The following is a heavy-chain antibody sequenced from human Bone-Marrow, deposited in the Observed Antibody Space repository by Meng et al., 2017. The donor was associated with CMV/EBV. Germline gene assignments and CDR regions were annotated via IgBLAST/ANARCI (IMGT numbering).Heavy chain of an antibody. D-gene: IGHD3-16*01. Sequence: FTFRSPSMSCVRRALGKGLEWVAAICGSGGETCYAESVRGGFTVSRDNQRNARDLRMNTLRAEHTAVDYCAKWDCADTFCPDIYWGHGTLVTVSS. J-gene: IGHJ4*01. CDR2: ICGSGGET. V-gene: IGHV3-23*01. CDR1: FTFRSPS. CDR3: AKWDCADTFCPDIY.